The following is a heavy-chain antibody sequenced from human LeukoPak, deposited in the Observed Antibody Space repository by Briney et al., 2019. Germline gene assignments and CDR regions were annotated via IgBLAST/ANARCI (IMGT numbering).Heavy chain of an antibody. CDR2: IGSSGGST. J-gene: IGHJ3*01. V-gene: IGHV3-23*01. CDR3: VKDIQLST. Sequence: GGSLRLSCAASGFTFSSYEMNWVRQAPGKGLEWVSLIGSSGGSTYYADSVKGRLTISRDNFNHTLSLQMNSLRVEDTAIYYCVKDIQLSTWGLGTMVTVSS. CDR1: GFTFSSYE. D-gene: IGHD5-24*01.